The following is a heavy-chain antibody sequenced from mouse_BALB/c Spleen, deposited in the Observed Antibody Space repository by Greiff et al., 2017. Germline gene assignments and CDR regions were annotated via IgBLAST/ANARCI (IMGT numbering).Heavy chain of an antibody. J-gene: IGHJ4*01. CDR1: GFNIKDTY. CDR3: ARGITTALYAMDY. V-gene: IGHV14-3*02. D-gene: IGHD1-2*01. Sequence: EVQLQQSGAELVKPGASVKLSCTASGFNIKDTYMHWVKQRPEQGLEWIGRIDPANGNTKYDPKFQGKATITADTSSNTAYLQLSSLTSEDTAVYYCARGITTALYAMDYWGQGTSVTVSS. CDR2: IDPANGNT.